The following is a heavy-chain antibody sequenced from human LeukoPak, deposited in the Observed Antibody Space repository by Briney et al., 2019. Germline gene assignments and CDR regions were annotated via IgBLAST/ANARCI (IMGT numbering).Heavy chain of an antibody. J-gene: IGHJ6*03. CDR3: ARDVPYCTNGICYVRDYYYYMDV. CDR1: GGSISNYY. Sequence: KTSETLSLTCTVSGGSISNYYWSWIRQPAGKGLEWIGRIYTSGNTNYNPSLKSRVTMSVDTSKNQFSLKLSSVTAADTAVYYCARDVPYCTNGICYVRDYYYYMDVWGKGTTVTVSS. CDR2: IYTSGNT. V-gene: IGHV4-4*07. D-gene: IGHD2-8*01.